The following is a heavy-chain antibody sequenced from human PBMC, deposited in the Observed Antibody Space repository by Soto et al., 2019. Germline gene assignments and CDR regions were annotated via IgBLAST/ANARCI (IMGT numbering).Heavy chain of an antibody. Sequence: SETLSLTCTVSGGSISSSYWTWIRQPPGKGLEYVAYIYHSGSTNYNPSLKSRITISIGTAKNQFSLKLTSVTTADTTMYYCAKDGGGYDFWSGSVDWGQGTLVTVSS. J-gene: IGHJ4*02. CDR3: AKDGGGYDFWSGSVD. CDR1: GGSISSSY. V-gene: IGHV4-59*01. CDR2: IYHSGST. D-gene: IGHD3-3*01.